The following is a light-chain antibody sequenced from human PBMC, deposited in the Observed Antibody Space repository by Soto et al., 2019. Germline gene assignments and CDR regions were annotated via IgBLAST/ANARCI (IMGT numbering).Light chain of an antibody. V-gene: IGLV1-40*01. CDR1: SSNVGAGYG. J-gene: IGLJ1*01. Sequence: QSVLMQPPSVSGAPGQSVTISCTGTSSNVGAGYGVYWYQKLPGTAPKLLILEDTNRPSGLPDRFSAATSGISASLTITGLQAEDEADYYCQSYDTCLTYVFGTGTKVTVL. CDR3: QSYDTCLTYV. CDR2: EDT.